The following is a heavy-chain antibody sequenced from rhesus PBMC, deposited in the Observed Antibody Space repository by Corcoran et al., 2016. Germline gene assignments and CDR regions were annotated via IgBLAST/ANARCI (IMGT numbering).Heavy chain of an antibody. CDR3: AGRSRTEPYGLDS. V-gene: IGHV4-165*01. CDR2: ISVRRGST. CDR1: GGSFSGYY. J-gene: IGHJ6*01. D-gene: IGHD6-19*01. Sequence: QVQLQESGPGLVKPSETLSLTCGVSGGSFSGYYWGWIRQPPGKGLEWIGYISVRRGSTDYNPSLKSRVTISTDTSKNQFSLKLSSVTAADTAVYYCAGRSRTEPYGLDSWGQGVVVTVSS.